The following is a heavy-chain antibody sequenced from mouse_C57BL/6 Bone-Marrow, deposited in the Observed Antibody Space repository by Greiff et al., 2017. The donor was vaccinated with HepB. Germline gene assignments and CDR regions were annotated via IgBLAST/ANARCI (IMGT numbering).Heavy chain of an antibody. Sequence: VQLQQSGPELVKPGASVKIPCKASGYTFTDYNMDWVKQSHGKSLEWIGDINPNNGGTIYNQKFKGKATLTVDKSSSTAYMELRSLTSEDTAVYYCAVQLRLRDYAMDYWGQGTSVTVSS. V-gene: IGHV1-18*01. CDR2: INPNNGGT. CDR3: AVQLRLRDYAMDY. CDR1: GYTFTDYN. J-gene: IGHJ4*01. D-gene: IGHD3-2*02.